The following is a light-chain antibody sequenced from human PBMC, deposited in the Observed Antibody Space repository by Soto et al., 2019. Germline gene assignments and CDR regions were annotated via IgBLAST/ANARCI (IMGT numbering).Light chain of an antibody. J-gene: IGKJ5*01. V-gene: IGKV3-11*01. Sequence: EIVMTHSPATLSVSPWERATLSCRASQSVSSYLGWYQQKPGQAPRLLIYDVSDRATGVPARFSGSGSGTDFTLTISSLEPEDFAVYYCQHRYNWLIAFGQGTRLEIK. CDR3: QHRYNWLIA. CDR2: DVS. CDR1: QSVSSY.